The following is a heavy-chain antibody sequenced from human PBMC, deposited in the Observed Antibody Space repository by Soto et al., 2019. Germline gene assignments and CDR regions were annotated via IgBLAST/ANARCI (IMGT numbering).Heavy chain of an antibody. J-gene: IGHJ4*02. CDR1: ADTFTSYY. Sequence: GASVKVSCKAPADTFTSYYIHWVRQARGQGLEWLGGIVPIYRTADYAQKFQGRVTITADESTRTVYMELSSLKSQDTALYYCARDSGAKLSSSWGQGTLVTVSS. CDR2: IVPIYRTA. CDR3: ARDSGAKLSSS. V-gene: IGHV1-69*13. D-gene: IGHD6-13*01.